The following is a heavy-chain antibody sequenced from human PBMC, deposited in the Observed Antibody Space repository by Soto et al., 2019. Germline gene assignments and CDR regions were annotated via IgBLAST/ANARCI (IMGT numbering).Heavy chain of an antibody. J-gene: IGHJ6*03. CDR1: GFTVSSNY. D-gene: IGHD6-6*01. Sequence: PGGSLRLSCAASGFTVSSNYMSWVRQAPGKGLEWVSVIYSGGSTYYADSVKGRFTISRDNSKNTLYLQMNSLRAEDTAVYYCAGASYSSSSLYYYYYMDVWGEGTTVTVSS. CDR3: AGASYSSSSLYYYYYMDV. V-gene: IGHV3-66*01. CDR2: IYSGGST.